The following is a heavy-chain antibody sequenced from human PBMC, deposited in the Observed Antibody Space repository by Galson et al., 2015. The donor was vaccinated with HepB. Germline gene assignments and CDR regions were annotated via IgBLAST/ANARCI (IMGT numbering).Heavy chain of an antibody. CDR3: ARNPSGSGTFNY. CDR2: RIPRTGDT. V-gene: IGHV1-8*01. CDR1: GYTVTSYD. D-gene: IGHD3-10*01. Sequence: SVKVACKASGYTVTSYDINWVRQATGQGLEWMGGRIPRTGDTGYAQKFQARLTMTMNTAISTAYMELNNLRSEDTAVYYCARNPSGSGTFNYWGQGTPVTVSS. J-gene: IGHJ4*02.